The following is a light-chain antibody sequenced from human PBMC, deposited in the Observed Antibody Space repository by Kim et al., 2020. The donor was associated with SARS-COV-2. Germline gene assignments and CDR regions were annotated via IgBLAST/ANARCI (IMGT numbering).Light chain of an antibody. J-gene: IGKJ4*01. CDR3: QHNA. Sequence: PATLSVFQGERATLSCRASQIVGSNLAWYQQKPGQPPRLLIYAASNRATGIPARFTGSGSGTEFTLTISSLQSEDFAVYYCQHNAFGGGTKVDIK. V-gene: IGKV3-15*01. CDR1: QIVGSN. CDR2: AAS.